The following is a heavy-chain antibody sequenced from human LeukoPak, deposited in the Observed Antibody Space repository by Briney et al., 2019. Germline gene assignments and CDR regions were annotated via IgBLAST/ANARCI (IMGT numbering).Heavy chain of an antibody. J-gene: IGHJ6*02. Sequence: GASVKVSCKASGGTFSSYAISWVRQAPGQGLEWMGGIIPIFGAANYAQKFQGRVTITADESTSTAYMELSSLRSEDTAVYYCARDASYYYDSSGLFYYYGMDVWGQGTTVTVPS. CDR1: GGTFSSYA. CDR3: ARDASYYYDSSGLFYYYGMDV. CDR2: IIPIFGAA. V-gene: IGHV1-69*13. D-gene: IGHD3-22*01.